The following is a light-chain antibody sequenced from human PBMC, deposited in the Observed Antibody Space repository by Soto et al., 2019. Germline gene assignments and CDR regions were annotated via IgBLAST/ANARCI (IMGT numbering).Light chain of an antibody. CDR2: KAS. V-gene: IGKV1-5*03. J-gene: IGKJ2*03. CDR3: QQYNSYPYS. Sequence: IQMTQSPSTLSASVGDRVSITCRASQTIFSRLAWYQQKPGKAPKLVIYKASSLESGVPSRYSGSGSGTEFTLNISGLQPDDFATYYCQQYNSYPYSFVQGTKLEIK. CDR1: QTIFSR.